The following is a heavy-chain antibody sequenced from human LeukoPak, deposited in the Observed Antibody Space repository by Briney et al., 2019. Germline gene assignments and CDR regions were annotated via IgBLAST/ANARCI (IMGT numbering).Heavy chain of an antibody. Sequence: GASVKVSCKASGYTFTSYGISWVRQATGQGLEWMGWMNPNSGNTGYAQKFQGRVTITRNTSISTAYMELSSLRSEDTAVYYCARGLVAGTLRVTGYYYYMDVWGKGTTVTVSS. J-gene: IGHJ6*03. V-gene: IGHV1-8*03. CDR1: GYTFTSYG. CDR2: MNPNSGNT. D-gene: IGHD6-19*01. CDR3: ARGLVAGTLRVTGYYYYMDV.